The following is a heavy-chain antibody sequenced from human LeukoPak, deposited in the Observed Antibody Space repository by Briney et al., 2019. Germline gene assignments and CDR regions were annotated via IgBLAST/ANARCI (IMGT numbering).Heavy chain of an antibody. CDR3: AKSRPAVTTRVYYFDY. CDR2: ISSSGSRI. V-gene: IGHV3-48*03. J-gene: IGHJ4*02. Sequence: GGSLRLSCAASGFTFSSYEMNWVRQAPGKGLEWISHISSSGSRIYYADSVKGRFTISRDNAKNTLYLQMNSLRAEDTAVYCCAKSRPAVTTRVYYFDYWGQGTLVTVSS. D-gene: IGHD4-17*01. CDR1: GFTFSSYE.